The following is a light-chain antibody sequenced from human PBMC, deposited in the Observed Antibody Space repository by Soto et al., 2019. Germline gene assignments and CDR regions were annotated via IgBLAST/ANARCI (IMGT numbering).Light chain of an antibody. V-gene: IGKV3-20*01. CDR3: QQYDTSPRT. CDR2: AAS. Sequence: EIVMTQSPATLSLSPGERATLSCRASQSVGSNYLALYQQKRGQAPRLLIYAASSRATGLPTRFSGSGSGTDFTLTISRLEPEDFAVYYCQQYDTSPRTFGQGTKVEI. J-gene: IGKJ1*01. CDR1: QSVGSNY.